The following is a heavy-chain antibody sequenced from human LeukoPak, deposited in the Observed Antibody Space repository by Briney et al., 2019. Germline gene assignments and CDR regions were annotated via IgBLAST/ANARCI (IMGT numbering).Heavy chain of an antibody. D-gene: IGHD6-13*01. J-gene: IGHJ5*02. CDR3: ARHKAAADFNWFDP. CDR1: GGSIRSYY. CDR2: IYYSGST. V-gene: IGHV4-59*08. Sequence: SETLSLTCAVSGGSIRSYYWSWIRQPSGKGLEWIGYIYYSGSTNYNPSLKSRVTISVDTSKNQFSLKLSSVTAADTAVYYCARHKAAADFNWFDPWGQGTLVTVSS.